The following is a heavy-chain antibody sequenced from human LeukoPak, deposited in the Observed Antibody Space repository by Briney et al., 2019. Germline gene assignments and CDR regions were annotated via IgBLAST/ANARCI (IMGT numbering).Heavy chain of an antibody. CDR2: INPSGGST. CDR3: AREAVTMVRGVIITLLGSGFGY. J-gene: IGHJ4*02. D-gene: IGHD3-10*01. Sequence: ASVKVSYKASGYTFTSYYMHWVRQAPGQGLEWMGIINPSGGSTSYAQKFQGRVTMTRDMSTSTVYMELSSLRSEDTAVYYCAREAVTMVRGVIITLLGSGFGYWGQGTLVTVSS. CDR1: GYTFTSYY. V-gene: IGHV1-46*01.